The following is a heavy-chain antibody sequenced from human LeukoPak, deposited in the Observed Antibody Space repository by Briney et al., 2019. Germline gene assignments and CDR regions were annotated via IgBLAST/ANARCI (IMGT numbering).Heavy chain of an antibody. CDR3: ARHFQGTGYYFDY. CDR2: IYYSGST. J-gene: IGHJ4*02. Sequence: SETLSLTCTVSGGSISSYYWSWIRQPPGEGLEWIGYIYYSGSTKYNPSLKSRVTISVDTSKNHFPLRLSSVTAADTAVYYCARHFQGTGYYFDYWGQGTLVTVSS. CDR1: GGSISSYY. D-gene: IGHD6-19*01. V-gene: IGHV4-59*08.